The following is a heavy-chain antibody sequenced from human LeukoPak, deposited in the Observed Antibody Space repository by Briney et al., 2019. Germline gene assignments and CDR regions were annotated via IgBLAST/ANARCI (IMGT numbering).Heavy chain of an antibody. CDR3: ASTYSGSYRHYYYYYMDV. J-gene: IGHJ6*03. D-gene: IGHD1-26*01. CDR1: GYSISSGYY. V-gene: IGHV4-38-2*02. CDR2: IYTSGST. Sequence: SETLSLTCTVSGYSISSGYYWGWIRQPPGKGLEWIGRIYTSGSTNYNPSLKSRVTISVDTSKNQFSLKLSSVTAADTAVYYCASTYSGSYRHYYYYYMDVWGKGTTVTISS.